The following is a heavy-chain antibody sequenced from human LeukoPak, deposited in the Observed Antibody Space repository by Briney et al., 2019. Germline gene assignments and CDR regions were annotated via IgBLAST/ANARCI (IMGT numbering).Heavy chain of an antibody. CDR1: GFTFSSYE. Sequence: GGSLRLSWAASGFTFSSYEMNWVRQAPGKGLEWVSYISSSGYTIYYADSVKGRFTISRDNAKNSLYLQMNSLRAEDTAVYYCAKGTADSSGYIYWGQGTLVTVSS. D-gene: IGHD3-22*01. CDR3: AKGTADSSGYIY. V-gene: IGHV3-48*03. CDR2: ISSSGYTI. J-gene: IGHJ4*02.